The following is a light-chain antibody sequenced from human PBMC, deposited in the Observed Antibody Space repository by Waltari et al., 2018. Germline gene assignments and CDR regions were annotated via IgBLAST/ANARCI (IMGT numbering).Light chain of an antibody. CDR1: QSVSSN. Sequence: EIVTTQSPATLSVSPGERATLSCRASQSVSSNLAWYQQKPGQAPRLLIYGASTRATGFPARFSGSGSGTVFTLTISSLQSEDFAFYYCQQYHNWWTFGQGTKVEIK. V-gene: IGKV3-15*01. J-gene: IGKJ1*01. CDR2: GAS. CDR3: QQYHNWWT.